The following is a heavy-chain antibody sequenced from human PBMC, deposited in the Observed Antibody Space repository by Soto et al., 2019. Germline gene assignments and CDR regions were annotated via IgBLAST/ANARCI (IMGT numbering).Heavy chain of an antibody. D-gene: IGHD6-6*01. J-gene: IGHJ4*02. V-gene: IGHV3-15*01. CDR3: TSPYSSSSVDY. CDR2: IKSKTDGGTT. CDR1: GFTFSNAW. Sequence: GGSLRLSCAASGFTFSNAWMSWVRQAPGKGLEWVGRIKSKTDGGTTDYAAPVKGRFTISRDDSKNTLYLQMNSLKTEDTAVYYCTSPYSSSSVDYWGQGTLVTVSS.